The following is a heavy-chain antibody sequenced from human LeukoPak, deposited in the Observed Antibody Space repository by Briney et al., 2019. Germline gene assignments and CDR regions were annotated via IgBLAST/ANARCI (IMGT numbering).Heavy chain of an antibody. D-gene: IGHD2-21*01. J-gene: IGHJ6*03. CDR2: IYTSGDT. Sequence: PSETLSLTCTVSGGSISSGTYYWSWIRQPAGKRLEWIGRIYTSGDTNYNPSLKSRLTISVDTSKNQFSLNLRSVTAADTAVYYCARALVVEYYYQYMDVWGKGTTVTISS. V-gene: IGHV4-61*02. CDR3: ARALVVEYYYQYMDV. CDR1: GGSISSGTYY.